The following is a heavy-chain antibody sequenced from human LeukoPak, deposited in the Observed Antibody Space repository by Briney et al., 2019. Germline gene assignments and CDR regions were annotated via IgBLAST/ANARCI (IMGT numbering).Heavy chain of an antibody. CDR2: ISNDGSKK. CDR1: GFTFSHYG. CDR3: AKDKSNYDILTGYYGGNRYGAFDI. Sequence: PGRSLRLSCAASGFTFSHYGIHWVRQAPGKGLEWVAVISNDGSKKYYADPVKGRFTISRDNSKNTLYLQMNSLRAEDTAVYYCAKDKSNYDILTGYYGGNRYGAFDIWGQGTMVTVSS. D-gene: IGHD3-9*01. J-gene: IGHJ3*02. V-gene: IGHV3-30*18.